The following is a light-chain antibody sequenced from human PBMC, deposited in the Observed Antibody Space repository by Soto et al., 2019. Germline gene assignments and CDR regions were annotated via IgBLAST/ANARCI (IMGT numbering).Light chain of an antibody. V-gene: IGLV1-47*01. J-gene: IGLJ1*01. CDR2: RNN. Sequence: ALTQPASAFRTAVLGVTSSSFGKSSNIGSNAVHWYQHLAGTAPKRLIYRNNQRPSGLPARFFGSKSGTSGSLAISGLRSEHEADYYCAAWDDSLSGFYVFGTGTKVTV. CDR3: AAWDDSLSGFYV. CDR1: SSNIGSNA.